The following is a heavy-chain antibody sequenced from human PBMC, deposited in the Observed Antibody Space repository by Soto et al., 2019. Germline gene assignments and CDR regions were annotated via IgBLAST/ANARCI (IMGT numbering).Heavy chain of an antibody. J-gene: IGHJ4*02. CDR2: IYYSGST. Sequence: QLQLQESGPGLVKPSETLSLTCTVSGGSISSSSYYWGWIRQPPGKGLEWIGGIYYSGSTYYNPSLKSRVTISLVTSKNQFSLKLSSVTAADTAVYYCARLEYVILTGYYPYYFDYWGQGTLVTVSS. V-gene: IGHV4-39*01. CDR1: GGSISSSSYY. D-gene: IGHD3-9*01. CDR3: ARLEYVILTGYYPYYFDY.